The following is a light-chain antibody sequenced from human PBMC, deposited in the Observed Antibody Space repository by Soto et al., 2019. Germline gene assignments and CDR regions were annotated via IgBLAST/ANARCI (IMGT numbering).Light chain of an antibody. Sequence: QSALTQPASLSGSPGQSITISCTGTSSDIGSFNLVSWYQQFPGEVPKLILYESYKRPSGISTRFSGSRSDNTASLTISGLQAEDEAHYYCCSYATYNMILGGGTKLTVL. CDR1: SSDIGSFNL. CDR2: ESY. CDR3: CSYATYNMI. V-gene: IGLV2-23*01. J-gene: IGLJ2*01.